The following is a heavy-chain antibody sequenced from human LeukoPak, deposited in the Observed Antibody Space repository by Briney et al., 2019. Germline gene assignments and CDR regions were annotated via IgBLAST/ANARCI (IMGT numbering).Heavy chain of an antibody. CDR1: GYTFTSYY. CDR3: ARDSEYYDSSGYYGGY. CDR2: INPSGGST. Sequence: ASVKVSCKASGYTFTSYYMHWVRQAPGQGLEWMGIINPSGGSTSYAQKFQGRVTMTRDTSTSTVYMELSSLRSEDTAVYYCARDSEYYDSSGYYGGYWGQGTLVTVSS. J-gene: IGHJ4*02. V-gene: IGHV1-46*01. D-gene: IGHD3-22*01.